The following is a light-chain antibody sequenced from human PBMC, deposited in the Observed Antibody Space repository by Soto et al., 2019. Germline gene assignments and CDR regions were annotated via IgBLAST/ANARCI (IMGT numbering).Light chain of an antibody. CDR1: SSDVGAYNF. J-gene: IGLJ1*01. Sequence: HSALTQPASVSGSPGQSITISCTGTSSDVGAYNFVSWYQHHPGRAPKLIIYEVTIRPSGVSNRFSGSKSGNTASLTISGLQAEDEADYYCSSYTTSAPYVFGSGTKLTVL. CDR2: EVT. CDR3: SSYTTSAPYV. V-gene: IGLV2-14*01.